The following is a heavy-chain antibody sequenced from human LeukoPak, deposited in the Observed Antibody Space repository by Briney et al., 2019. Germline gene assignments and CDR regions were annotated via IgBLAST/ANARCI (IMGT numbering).Heavy chain of an antibody. V-gene: IGHV1-18*01. J-gene: IGHJ6*04. CDR3: ARGGVTSAFMDV. CDR2: ITGYNDNT. Sequence: ASVKVSCKASGYTFTNYGVTWLRQAPGQGLEWMGWITGYNDNTNYAQNLQGRVTMTADTSTSTSYMELRSLRSDDTAVYYCARGGVTSAFMDVWGKGTTVTVSP. CDR1: GYTFTNYG. D-gene: IGHD4-11*01.